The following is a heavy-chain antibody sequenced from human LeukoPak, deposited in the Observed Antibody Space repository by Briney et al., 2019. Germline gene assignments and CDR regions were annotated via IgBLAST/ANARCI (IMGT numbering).Heavy chain of an antibody. CDR2: INHSGST. CDR3: ARGHHYDSSGYYSS. J-gene: IGHJ4*02. CDR1: GGSFSGYY. Sequence: SETLSLTCAVYGGSFSGYYWSWIRQPPGKGLEWIGEINHSGSTNYNPSLKSRVTISVDTSKNQFSLELSSVTAADTAVYYCARGHHYDSSGYYSSWGQGTLVTVSS. V-gene: IGHV4-34*01. D-gene: IGHD3-22*01.